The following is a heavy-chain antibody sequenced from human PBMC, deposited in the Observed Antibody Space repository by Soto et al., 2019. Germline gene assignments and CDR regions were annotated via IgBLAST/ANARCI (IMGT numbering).Heavy chain of an antibody. J-gene: IGHJ6*04. D-gene: IGHD3-3*01. V-gene: IGHV4-34*01. CDR2: INHSGST. CDR1: GGSFSGYY. Sequence: SETLSLTCAVYGGSFSGYYWSWIRQPPGKGLEWIGEINHSGSTNYNPSLKSRVTISVDTSKNQFSLKLSSVTAADTAVYYCAGARRWVGVRASVDVWGKGTTVTVSS. CDR3: AGARRWVGVRASVDV.